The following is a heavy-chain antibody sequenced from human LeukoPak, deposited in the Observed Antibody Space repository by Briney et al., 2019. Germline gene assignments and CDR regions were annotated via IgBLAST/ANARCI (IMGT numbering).Heavy chain of an antibody. Sequence: PGGSLRLSCAASGFTFSSYWMHWVRQAPGKGLEWVSGISWNSGSIGYADSVKGRFTISRDNAKNSLYLQMNSLRAEDTALYYCEKSYYDSSGTVPKSAFDIWGKGKRVTVFS. D-gene: IGHD3-22*01. CDR3: EKSYYDSSGTVPKSAFDI. J-gene: IGHJ3*02. V-gene: IGHV3-9*01. CDR2: ISWNSGSI. CDR1: GFTFSSYW.